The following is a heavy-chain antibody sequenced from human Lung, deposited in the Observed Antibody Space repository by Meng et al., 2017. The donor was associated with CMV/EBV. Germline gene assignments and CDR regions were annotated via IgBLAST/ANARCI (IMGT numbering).Heavy chain of an antibody. J-gene: IGHJ6*02. CDR2: ISPYNGNT. V-gene: IGHV1-18*01. Sequence: ASXXVSXKASGYTFTSYGISWVRQAPGQGLEWMGWISPYNGNTNYAPKLQGRVTMTTDTSTSTAYMELRSLRSDDTAVYYCARDGEHQFYYYYYGMDVWGQGTTVTVSS. CDR1: GYTFTSYG. CDR3: ARDGEHQFYYYYYGMDV. D-gene: IGHD2-2*01.